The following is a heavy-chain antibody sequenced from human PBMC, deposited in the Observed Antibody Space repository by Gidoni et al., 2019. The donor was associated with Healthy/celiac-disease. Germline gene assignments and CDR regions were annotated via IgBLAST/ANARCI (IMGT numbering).Heavy chain of an antibody. CDR1: GFTFRSYS. CDR3: ARDYYDSNMIDY. Sequence: EVQLVESGGGLVKPGGSLRLSCAASGFTFRSYSMNRVRQAPGKGLEWVSSISSSSSYIYYADSVKGRFTISRDNAKNSLYLQMNSRRAEDTAVYYCARDYYDSNMIDYWGQGTLVTVSS. J-gene: IGHJ4*02. V-gene: IGHV3-21*01. CDR2: ISSSSSYI. D-gene: IGHD3-22*01.